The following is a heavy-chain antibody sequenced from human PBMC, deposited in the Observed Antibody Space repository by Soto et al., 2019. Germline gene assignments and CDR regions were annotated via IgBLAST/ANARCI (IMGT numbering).Heavy chain of an antibody. CDR2: IYYSGST. CDR1: GGSISSGGYY. V-gene: IGHV4-31*03. J-gene: IGHJ4*02. CDR3: ARERTTVTTWYFDY. D-gene: IGHD4-4*01. Sequence: QVQLQESGPGLVKPSQTLSLTCTVSGGSISSGGYYWSWIRQHPGKGLEWIGYIYYSGSTYYNPSLKSRVTIAVDTSKNQCSLKLSSVTAADTAVYYCARERTTVTTWYFDYWGQGTLVTVSS.